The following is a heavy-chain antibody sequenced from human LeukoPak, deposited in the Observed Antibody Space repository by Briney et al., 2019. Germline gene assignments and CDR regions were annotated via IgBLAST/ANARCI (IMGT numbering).Heavy chain of an antibody. CDR1: GYSISSGYY. D-gene: IGHD3-9*01. CDR3: AREVSLRYFDWLSKRNWFDP. Sequence: SETLSLTCTVSGYSISSGYYWGWIRQPPGKGLEWIGSIYHSGSTYYNPSLKSRVTISVDTSKNQFSLKLSSVTAADTAVYYRAREVSLRYFDWLSKRNWFDPWGQGTLVTVSS. CDR2: IYHSGST. V-gene: IGHV4-38-2*02. J-gene: IGHJ5*02.